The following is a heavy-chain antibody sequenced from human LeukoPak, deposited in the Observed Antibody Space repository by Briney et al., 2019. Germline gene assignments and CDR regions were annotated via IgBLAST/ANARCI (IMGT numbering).Heavy chain of an antibody. V-gene: IGHV4-31*03. CDR1: GGSISSGGYY. CDR2: IYYSGST. Sequence: SETLSLTCTVSGGSISSGGYYWSWIRQHPGKGLEWIGYIYYSGSTYYSPSLKSRVTISLDTSKNQFSLNLSSVTAADTAVYYCAAYGLGSSRRFDPWGQGTLVTVSS. CDR3: AAYGLGSSRRFDP. J-gene: IGHJ5*02. D-gene: IGHD3-10*01.